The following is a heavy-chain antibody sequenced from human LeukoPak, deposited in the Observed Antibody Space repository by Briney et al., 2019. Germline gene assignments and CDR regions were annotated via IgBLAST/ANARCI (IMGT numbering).Heavy chain of an antibody. Sequence: GRSLRLSCAASGFTFDDYAMHWVRQAPGKGLEWVSYISSSGSTIYYADSVKGRFTISRDNAKNSLYLQMNSLRAEDTAVYYCARTIQLIDYWGQGTLVTVSS. J-gene: IGHJ4*02. CDR1: GFTFDDYA. V-gene: IGHV3-11*01. D-gene: IGHD5-18*01. CDR2: ISSSGSTI. CDR3: ARTIQLIDY.